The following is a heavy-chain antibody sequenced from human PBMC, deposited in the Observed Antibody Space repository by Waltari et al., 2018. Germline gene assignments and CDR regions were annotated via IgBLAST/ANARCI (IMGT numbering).Heavy chain of an antibody. J-gene: IGHJ4*02. V-gene: IGHV3-11*01. Sequence: VDLVESGGGLVKTGGSLRLSCAVSGFSSSDYDMTWVRQAPGKGLEWISYISSSGRNVVYAESVKGRFTISRDNAKNSLYLQMNSLRVDDTAVYYCAIGEDTAVLRGYWGQGTLVTVSS. D-gene: IGHD5-18*01. CDR1: GFSSSDYD. CDR2: ISSSGRNV. CDR3: AIGEDTAVLRGY.